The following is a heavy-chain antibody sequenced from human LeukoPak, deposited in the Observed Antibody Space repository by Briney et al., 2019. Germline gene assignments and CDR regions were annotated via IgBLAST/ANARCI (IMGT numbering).Heavy chain of an antibody. J-gene: IGHJ4*02. CDR1: GFTFTSSA. D-gene: IGHD6-19*01. CDR3: ARGGRGSSGWYIFDY. Sequence: SVKVSCKASGFTFTSSAVQWVRQARGQRLEWIGWIVVGSGNTNYAQKFQERVTITRDMSTSTAYMELRSLRSDDTAVYYCARGGRGSSGWYIFDYWGQGTLVTVSS. CDR2: IVVGSGNT. V-gene: IGHV1-58*01.